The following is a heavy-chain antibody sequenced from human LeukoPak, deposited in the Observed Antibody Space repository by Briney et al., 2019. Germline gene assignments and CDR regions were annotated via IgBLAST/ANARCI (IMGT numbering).Heavy chain of an antibody. Sequence: SVKVSCKASGGTFSSYAISWVRQAPRQGLEWMGGIIPILGIANYAQKFQGRVTITADKSTSTAYMELSSLRSEDTAVYYCARLYCGGDCYLAEYFQHWGQGTLVTVSS. V-gene: IGHV1-69*10. J-gene: IGHJ1*01. CDR1: GGTFSSYA. D-gene: IGHD2-21*02. CDR2: IIPILGIA. CDR3: ARLYCGGDCYLAEYFQH.